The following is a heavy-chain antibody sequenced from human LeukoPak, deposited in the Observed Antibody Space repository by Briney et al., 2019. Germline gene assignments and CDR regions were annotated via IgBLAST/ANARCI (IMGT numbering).Heavy chain of an antibody. V-gene: IGHV1-24*01. CDR2: FDPEDGET. D-gene: IGHD3-10*01. Sequence: GASVKVSCKVSGYTLTELSMHWVRQAPGKGLEWMGGFDPEDGETIYAQKFQGRVTMTEDTSTDTAYMELSSLRSEDTALYYCATERITLVRGDVTFESAPDDWGQGTLVTVSS. CDR1: GYTLTELS. J-gene: IGHJ4*02. CDR3: ATERITLVRGDVTFESAPDD.